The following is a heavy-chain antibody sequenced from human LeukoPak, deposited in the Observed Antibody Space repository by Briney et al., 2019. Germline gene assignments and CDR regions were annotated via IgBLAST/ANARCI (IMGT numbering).Heavy chain of an antibody. CDR3: AKRSPYGEFDY. D-gene: IGHD4-17*01. V-gene: IGHV3-23*01. J-gene: IGHJ4*02. Sequence: GGSLRLSCAASGFTVSNNYMSWVRQAPGKGLEWVSAISGSGGSTYYADSVKGRFTISRDNSKNTLYLQMNSLRAEDTAVYYCAKRSPYGEFDYWGQGTLVTVSS. CDR1: GFTVSNNY. CDR2: ISGSGGST.